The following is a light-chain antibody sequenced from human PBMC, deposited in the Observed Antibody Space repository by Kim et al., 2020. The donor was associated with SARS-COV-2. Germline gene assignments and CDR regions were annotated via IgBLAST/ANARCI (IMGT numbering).Light chain of an antibody. CDR3: QQSDNTPLT. J-gene: IGKJ4*01. Sequence: ASVGDRVTITCLTSQNINSYLNWYQQKAGAAPKLLIYAASSLQSGVPSRFSGSGSGTAFTLTISSLQAEDSATYYCQQSDNTPLTFGGGTKVDIK. V-gene: IGKV1-39*01. CDR2: AAS. CDR1: QNINSY.